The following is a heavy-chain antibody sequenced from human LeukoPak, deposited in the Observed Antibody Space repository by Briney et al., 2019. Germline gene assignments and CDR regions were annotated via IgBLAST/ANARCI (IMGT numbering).Heavy chain of an antibody. CDR1: GYTFTSYG. CDR3: ARDSVGYSSGWYPFDY. Sequence: ASVKVSCKASGYTFTSYGISWVRQAPGQGLEWMGWISAYNGNTNYAQKLQGRVTMTTDTSTSTAYMELRSLRSDDTAVYYCARDSVGYSSGWYPFDYWGQGSLVTASS. J-gene: IGHJ4*02. CDR2: ISAYNGNT. V-gene: IGHV1-18*01. D-gene: IGHD6-19*01.